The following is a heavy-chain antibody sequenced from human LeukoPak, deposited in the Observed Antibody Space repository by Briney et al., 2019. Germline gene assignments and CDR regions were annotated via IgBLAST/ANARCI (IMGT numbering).Heavy chain of an antibody. CDR1: LCTFRSYA. J-gene: IGHJ4*02. D-gene: IGHD5-24*01. V-gene: IGHV1-69*04. Sequence: ASVKVSCKASLCTFRSYAISWVRQAPAQGLAWMGRIFPILCIANYAQNFQGRVTITADKSTSTAYTELSSFRSEDTAVYYCARPGCREGYKCLEVWGEGTLVTVSS. CDR3: ARPGCREGYKCLEV. CDR2: IFPILCIA.